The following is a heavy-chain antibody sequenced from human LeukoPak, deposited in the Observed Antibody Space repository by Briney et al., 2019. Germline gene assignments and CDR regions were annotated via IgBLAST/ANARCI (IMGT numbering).Heavy chain of an antibody. D-gene: IGHD5-18*01. V-gene: IGHV3-23*01. Sequence: GGSLRLSCAASGFTFSSYTTSWVRHAPGKGLEWVSAISGSGDSTYYADSVKGRVTISRDNSKNTLYPQMNSLRAEDTAVYYCAKQPWIQLWPSSYYFDYWGQGTLVTVSS. J-gene: IGHJ4*02. CDR3: AKQPWIQLWPSSYYFDY. CDR2: ISGSGDST. CDR1: GFTFSSYT.